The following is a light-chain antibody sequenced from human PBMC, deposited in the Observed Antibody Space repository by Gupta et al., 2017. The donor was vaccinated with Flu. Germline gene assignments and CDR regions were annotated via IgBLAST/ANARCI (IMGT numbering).Light chain of an antibody. V-gene: IGLV2-23*02. CDR3: CSYSADDTVL. CDR1: NSDVGNFNL. J-gene: IGLJ2*01. Sequence: SITISCTGTNSDVGNFNLVSLYQQHPAKAHILIIYEVSKCPSNIPTLFSGSKSGSTASLTISGLQAEDEAHYYCCSYSADDTVLFGGGTSLTVL. CDR2: EVS.